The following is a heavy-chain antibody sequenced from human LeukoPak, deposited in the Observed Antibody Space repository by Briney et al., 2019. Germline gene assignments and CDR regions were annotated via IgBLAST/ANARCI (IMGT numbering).Heavy chain of an antibody. V-gene: IGHV3-30*18. CDR2: ISYDGSNK. CDR1: GFTFSSYG. CDR3: AKDRLGNFDY. D-gene: IGHD6-19*01. J-gene: IGHJ4*02. Sequence: GGSLRLSCAASGFTFSSYGMHWVRQAPGKGREWVALISYDGSNKYYADSVKGRFTISRDNSKNTLYLQMNSLRAEDTAVYYCAKDRLGNFDYWGQGTLVTVSS.